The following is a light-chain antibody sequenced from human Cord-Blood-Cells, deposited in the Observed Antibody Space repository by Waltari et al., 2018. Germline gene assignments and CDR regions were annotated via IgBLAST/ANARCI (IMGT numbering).Light chain of an antibody. CDR3: QSADSSGTYYV. V-gene: IGLV3-25*03. CDR1: ALPKQY. J-gene: IGLJ1*01. Sequence: SYELTQPPSVSVSPGQTARITCSGDALPKQYAYWYQQKPGQAPVLVIYKDSGRPSGIPGGCSGSSSGTTVTLTISGVQAEDEADYYCQSADSSGTYYVFGTGTKVTVL. CDR2: KDS.